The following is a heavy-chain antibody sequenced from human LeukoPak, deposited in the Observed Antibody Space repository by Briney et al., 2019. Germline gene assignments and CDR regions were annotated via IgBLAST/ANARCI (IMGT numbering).Heavy chain of an antibody. V-gene: IGHV3-43*01. J-gene: IGHJ6*02. Sequence: GGSLRLSCAASGFTFDDYTMQWVRQAPGKGLEWVSLISWDGGSTSYADSVKGRFTISRDNSKNSLYLQMNSLRTEDTALYYCAKAGMGATLYYGMDVWGQGTLVTVSS. CDR1: GFTFDDYT. CDR3: AKAGMGATLYYGMDV. CDR2: ISWDGGST. D-gene: IGHD1-26*01.